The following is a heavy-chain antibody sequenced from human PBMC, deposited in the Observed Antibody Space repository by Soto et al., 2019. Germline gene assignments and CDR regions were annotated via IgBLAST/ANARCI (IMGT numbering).Heavy chain of an antibody. CDR2: LIPIFGTA. V-gene: IGHV1-69*01. CDR1: GGTFSSYA. Sequence: QVQLVQSGAEVKKPGSSVTVSCTASGGTFSSYAISWVRQAPGQGLEWMGGLIPIFGTANYAQKFQGRVTITADESTSTAYMELSSLRSEDTAVYYCARDLVVPAAGNWFDPWGQGTLVTVSS. D-gene: IGHD2-2*01. J-gene: IGHJ5*02. CDR3: ARDLVVPAAGNWFDP.